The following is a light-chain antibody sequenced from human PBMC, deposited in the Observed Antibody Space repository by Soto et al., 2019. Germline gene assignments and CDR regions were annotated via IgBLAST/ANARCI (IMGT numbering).Light chain of an antibody. V-gene: IGKV1-6*01. Sequence: AIPMTQSPSSLSASVGDRVTITCRASQGIRNDLGWYQQKPGRAPRLLIFAASTLQNGVPSRFSGSGSGTDFTLTINSLQPEDVATYYSLQDYSRPYTLSQGTKVEIK. CDR3: LQDYSRPYT. CDR2: AAS. CDR1: QGIRND. J-gene: IGKJ2*01.